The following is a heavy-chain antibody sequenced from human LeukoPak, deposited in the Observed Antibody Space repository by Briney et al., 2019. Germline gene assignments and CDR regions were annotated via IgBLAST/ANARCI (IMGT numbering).Heavy chain of an antibody. CDR2: MNPNSGNT. Sequence: ASVKVSCKASGYTFTSYDINWVRQATGQGLEWMGWMNPNSGNTGYAQKFQGRVTMTRNTSISTAYMELSSLRSEDTAVYYCARGGTMVLGRTGMDVWGQGTTVTVSS. J-gene: IGHJ6*02. D-gene: IGHD3-10*01. CDR3: ARGGTMVLGRTGMDV. V-gene: IGHV1-8*01. CDR1: GYTFTSYD.